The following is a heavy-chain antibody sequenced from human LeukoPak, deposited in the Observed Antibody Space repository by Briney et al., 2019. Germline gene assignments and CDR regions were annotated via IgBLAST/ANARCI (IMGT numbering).Heavy chain of an antibody. Sequence: GESLKISCKGSGYSFTSYWIGWVRQMPGKGLEWMGTIYPGDSDTRYSPSFQGQVTISADKSISTAYLQWSSLKASDTAMYYCARSLRYFDWLPNEGFDYWGQGTLVTVSS. V-gene: IGHV5-51*01. J-gene: IGHJ4*02. CDR3: ARSLRYFDWLPNEGFDY. D-gene: IGHD3-9*01. CDR1: GYSFTSYW. CDR2: IYPGDSDT.